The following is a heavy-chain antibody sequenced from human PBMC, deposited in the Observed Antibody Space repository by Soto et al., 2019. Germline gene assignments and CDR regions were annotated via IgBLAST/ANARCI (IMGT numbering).Heavy chain of an antibody. CDR2: INHSGST. CDR3: ARGDTFYYDSSGYSIFDY. V-gene: IGHV4-34*01. J-gene: IGHJ4*02. D-gene: IGHD3-22*01. CDR1: GGSFSGYY. Sequence: PSETLSLTCAVYGGSFSGYYWSWIRQSPGKGLEWVGEINHSGSTNYNPSLKSRVTISVDTSKNQFSLNLTSVTAADTAVYYCARGDTFYYDSSGYSIFDYWGQGTLVTVSS.